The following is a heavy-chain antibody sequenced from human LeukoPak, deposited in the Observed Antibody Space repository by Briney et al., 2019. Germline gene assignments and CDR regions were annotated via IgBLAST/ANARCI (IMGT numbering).Heavy chain of an antibody. V-gene: IGHV3-23*01. D-gene: IGHD3-10*01. CDR3: AKWSEGYYGSGGY. CDR2: ISGSGGST. Sequence: GGTLRLSCAASGFTFSNYGMSWVRQAPGKGLEWVSAISGSGGSTYFPDSVKGRFTISRDNSKSTLYLQMNSLRAEDTAVYYCAKWSEGYYGSGGYWGQGTLVTVSS. CDR1: GFTFSNYG. J-gene: IGHJ4*02.